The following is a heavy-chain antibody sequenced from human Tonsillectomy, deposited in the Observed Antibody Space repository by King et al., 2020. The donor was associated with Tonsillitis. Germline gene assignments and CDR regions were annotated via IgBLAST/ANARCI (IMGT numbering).Heavy chain of an antibody. CDR1: GYTFTGYY. D-gene: IGHD6-19*01. CDR3: ARDRKAVAGVFQH. V-gene: IGHV1-2*02. J-gene: IGHJ1*01. CDR2: INPNSGGT. Sequence: QLVQSGAEVKKPGASVKVSCKASGYTFTGYYMHWVRQAPGQGLEWMGWINPNSGGTNYAQKLQGRVTMTRDTSISTAYMELSRLKSDDTAVYYCARDRKAVAGVFQHWGQGTLVTVSS.